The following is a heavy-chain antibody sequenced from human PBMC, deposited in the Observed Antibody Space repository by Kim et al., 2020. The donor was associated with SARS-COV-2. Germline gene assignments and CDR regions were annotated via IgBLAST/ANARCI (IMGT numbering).Heavy chain of an antibody. CDR3: ARLGQWLTSGYREDWFDP. J-gene: IGHJ5*02. Sequence: GESLKISCKGSGYSFTSYWISWVRQMPGKGLEWMGRIDPSDSYTNYSPSFQGHVTISADKSISTAYLQWSSLKASDTAMYYCARLGQWLTSGYREDWFDPWGQGTLVTVSS. D-gene: IGHD6-19*01. CDR1: GYSFTSYW. CDR2: IDPSDSYT. V-gene: IGHV5-10-1*01.